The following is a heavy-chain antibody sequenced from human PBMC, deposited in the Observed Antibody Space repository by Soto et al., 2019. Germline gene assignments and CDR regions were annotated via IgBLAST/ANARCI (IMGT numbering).Heavy chain of an antibody. D-gene: IGHD2-15*01. CDR1: GFSLRSTG. CDR2: IWYDGRDQ. CDR3: AREPQFGGQTHFYYGMDV. V-gene: IGHV3-33*01. J-gene: IGHJ6*02. Sequence: SLRLSCAASGFSLRSTGMNWVRQVPGKGLEWVSFIWYDGRDQYYANSVKGRFTISRDNSKNTLYLQMNSLRPEDTAVYYCAREPQFGGQTHFYYGMDVWGQGTRVTVSS.